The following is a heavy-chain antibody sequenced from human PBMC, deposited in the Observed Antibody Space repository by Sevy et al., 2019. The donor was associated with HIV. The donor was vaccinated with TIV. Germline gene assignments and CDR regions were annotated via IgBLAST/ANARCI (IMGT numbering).Heavy chain of an antibody. D-gene: IGHD2-15*01. CDR2: ISSDGDNT. Sequence: GGSLRLSCAASGFTFNDYALHWVRQAPGKGLEWVAIISSDGDNTYYADTVKGRFTISRDNSKNTVYLQMNRLRAEDTAFYYCVGEGPPYRNIRYCSGNNCFYNWFDPWGQGTLVTVSS. CDR1: GFTFNDYA. J-gene: IGHJ5*02. V-gene: IGHV3-30-3*01. CDR3: VGEGPPYRNIRYCSGNNCFYNWFDP.